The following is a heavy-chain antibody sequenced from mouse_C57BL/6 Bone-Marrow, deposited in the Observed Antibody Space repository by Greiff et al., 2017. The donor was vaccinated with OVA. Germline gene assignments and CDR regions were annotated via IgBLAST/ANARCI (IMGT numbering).Heavy chain of an antibody. CDR2: IHPNSGST. Sequence: VKLQESGAELVKPGASVKLSCKASGYTFTSYWMHWVKQRPGQGLEWIGMIHPNSGSTNYNEKFKSKATLTVDKSSSTAYMQLSSLTSEDSAVYYCARSTMVTTSFAYWGQGTLVTVSA. V-gene: IGHV1-64*01. CDR3: ARSTMVTTSFAY. D-gene: IGHD2-2*01. CDR1: GYTFTSYW. J-gene: IGHJ3*01.